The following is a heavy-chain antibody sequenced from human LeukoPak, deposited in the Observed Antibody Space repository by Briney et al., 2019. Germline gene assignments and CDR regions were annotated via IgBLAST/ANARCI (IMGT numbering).Heavy chain of an antibody. V-gene: IGHV3-30*02. CDR2: IRYDGSNK. D-gene: IGHD5-12*01. Sequence: GRSLRLSCAASGFTFSSYGMHRVRQAAGKGLEWVAFIRYDGSNKYYADSVKGRFTISRDNSKNTLYLQMNSLRAEDTAVYYCAKYSGYDHLFDYWGQGTLVTVSS. J-gene: IGHJ4*02. CDR3: AKYSGYDHLFDY. CDR1: GFTFSSYG.